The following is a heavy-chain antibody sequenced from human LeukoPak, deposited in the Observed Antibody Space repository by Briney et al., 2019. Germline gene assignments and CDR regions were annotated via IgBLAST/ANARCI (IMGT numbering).Heavy chain of an antibody. D-gene: IGHD4-23*01. Sequence: PSQTLSLTCTVSGGSISSGSYYWSWIRQPAGKGLEWIGRTYTSGSTNYNPSLKSRVTISVDTSKNQFSLKLSSVTAADTAVYYCARGRSVVMGIYYYYMDVWGKGTTVTVSS. CDR3: ARGRSVVMGIYYYYMDV. J-gene: IGHJ6*03. V-gene: IGHV4-61*02. CDR2: TYTSGST. CDR1: GGSISSGSYY.